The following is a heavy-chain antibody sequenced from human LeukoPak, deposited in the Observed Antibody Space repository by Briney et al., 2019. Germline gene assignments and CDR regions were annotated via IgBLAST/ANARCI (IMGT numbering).Heavy chain of an antibody. J-gene: IGHJ4*02. CDR1: GFSFTTYW. CDR2: IKEDGSDK. V-gene: IGHV3-7*03. Sequence: GGSLRLSCAATGFSFTTYWMSWVRQAPGKGLEWVANIKEDGSDKYYVDSVKGRFSISRDNAKNSLYLQMSSLRAEDTAVYYCAKAILYSSSWYRKDFDYWGQGTLVTVSS. CDR3: AKAILYSSSWYRKDFDY. D-gene: IGHD6-13*01.